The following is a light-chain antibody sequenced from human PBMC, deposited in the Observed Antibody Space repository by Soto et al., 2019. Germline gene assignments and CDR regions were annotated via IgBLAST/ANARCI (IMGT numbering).Light chain of an antibody. Sequence: QSVLTQPASVSGSPGQSITISCTGTSSDVGGYNYVSWYQQHPGKAPKLMIFDGSNRPSGLSNRFSGSKSGNTASLTISGLQAEDEADYYCCSYASSSTPFVFGTGTKVTVL. CDR2: DGS. V-gene: IGLV2-14*01. CDR1: SSDVGGYNY. CDR3: CSYASSSTPFV. J-gene: IGLJ1*01.